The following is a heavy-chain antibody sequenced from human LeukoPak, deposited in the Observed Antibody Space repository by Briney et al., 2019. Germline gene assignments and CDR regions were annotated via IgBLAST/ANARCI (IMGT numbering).Heavy chain of an antibody. CDR3: ERGLKPAAYDY. V-gene: IGHV4-34*01. CDR1: GGSFSGYY. J-gene: IGHJ4*02. CDR2: INHSGST. D-gene: IGHD2-2*01. Sequence: PSETLSLTCAVYGGSFSGYYWSWIRQPPGKGLEWIGEINHSGSTNYNPSLKSRVTISVDTSKNQFSLKLSSVTAADTAVYYCERGLKPAAYDYWAREPWSPSPQ.